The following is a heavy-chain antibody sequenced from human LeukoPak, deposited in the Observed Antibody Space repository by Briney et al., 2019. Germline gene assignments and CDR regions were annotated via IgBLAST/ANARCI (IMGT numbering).Heavy chain of an antibody. D-gene: IGHD2-15*01. CDR1: GGSISSDNYS. J-gene: IGHJ4*02. CDR2: IYTSGST. V-gene: IGHV4-61*02. CDR3: ARNSCPSGTCYDNRGYFDY. Sequence: PSQTLSLTCTVSGGSISSDNYSWSWIRQPAGKGLEWIGRIYTSGSTNYNPSLKSRVTISVDTSKNQFSLKLSSVTAADTAVYYCARNSCPSGTCYDNRGYFDYWGQGTLVTVSS.